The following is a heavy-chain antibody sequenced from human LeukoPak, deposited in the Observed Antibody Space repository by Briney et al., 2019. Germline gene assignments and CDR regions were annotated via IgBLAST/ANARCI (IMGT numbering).Heavy chain of an antibody. V-gene: IGHV3-48*01. CDR2: ITSSSNTI. Sequence: GGSLRLSCVASGFTFNTYSMNWVRQAPGKGLEWTSYITSSSNTINYADSVRGRFTISRDNAKNSLYLQMNSLRAEDTALYYCARDGAYCGGDCYSSAAFDIWGQGTMVTVSS. CDR3: ARDGAYCGGDCYSSAAFDI. J-gene: IGHJ3*02. CDR1: GFTFNTYS. D-gene: IGHD2-21*02.